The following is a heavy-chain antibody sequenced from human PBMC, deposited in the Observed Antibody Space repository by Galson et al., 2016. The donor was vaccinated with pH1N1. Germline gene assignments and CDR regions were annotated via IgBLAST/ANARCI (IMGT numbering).Heavy chain of an antibody. CDR1: GFTFSSYG. Sequence: SLRLSCAASGFTFSSYGVHWVRQAPGKGLEWVAVISYDGSNKYYADSVKGRFTISRDNAKNSLHLQMNSLRADDTAVYYCARPAHDKYYFDFWGQGTLVTVSS. CDR3: ARPAHDKYYFDF. V-gene: IGHV3-30*03. CDR2: ISYDGSNK. J-gene: IGHJ4*02. D-gene: IGHD1-1*01.